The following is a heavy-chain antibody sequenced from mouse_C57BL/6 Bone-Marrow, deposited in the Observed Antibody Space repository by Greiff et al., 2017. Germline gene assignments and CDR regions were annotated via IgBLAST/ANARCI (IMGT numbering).Heavy chain of an antibody. V-gene: IGHV5-6*01. CDR1: GFTFSSYG. Sequence: EVQLVESGGDLVKPGGSLKLSCAASGFTFSSYGMSWVRQTPDKRLEWVATISSGGSYTYYPDSVKGRFTISRDNAKNTLYLQMSSLKSEYTAMYYCARHRYFDVWGTGTTVTVSS. J-gene: IGHJ1*03. CDR2: ISSGGSYT. CDR3: ARHRYFDV.